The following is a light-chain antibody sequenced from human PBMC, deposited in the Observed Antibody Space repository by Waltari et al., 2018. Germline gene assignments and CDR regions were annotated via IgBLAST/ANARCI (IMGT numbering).Light chain of an antibody. Sequence: QSALTQPASVSGSPGQSITISCTGTSSDVGGYNYASWYQQHPGKAPKLMVYEVSNRPSGVSNRFSGSKSGNTASRTISGLQAEDEADYYCSSYTSSSTSYVFGTGTKVTVL. V-gene: IGLV2-14*01. CDR2: EVS. CDR3: SSYTSSSTSYV. CDR1: SSDVGGYNY. J-gene: IGLJ1*01.